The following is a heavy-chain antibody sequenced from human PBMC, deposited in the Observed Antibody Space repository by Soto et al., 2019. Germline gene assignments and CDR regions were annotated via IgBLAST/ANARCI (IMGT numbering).Heavy chain of an antibody. J-gene: IGHJ2*01. V-gene: IGHV4-31*03. CDR1: GGSISSGGYY. CDR2: IYYSGST. CDR3: ARAPTVTTLGPALHYWYFDL. Sequence: QVQLQESGPGLVKPSQTLSLTCTVSGGSISSGGYYWSWIRQHPGKGLEWIGYIYYSGSTYYNPSLKSRVTISVDTSKNQFSLKLSSVTAADTAVYYCARAPTVTTLGPALHYWYFDLWGRGTLVTVSS. D-gene: IGHD4-17*01.